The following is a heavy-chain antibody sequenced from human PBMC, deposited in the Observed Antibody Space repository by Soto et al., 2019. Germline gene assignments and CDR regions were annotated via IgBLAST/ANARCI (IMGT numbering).Heavy chain of an antibody. D-gene: IGHD5-18*01. CDR1: GYTFTSYG. Sequence: ASVKVSCKASGYTFTSYGISWVRQAPGQGLEWMGWISAYNGNTNYAQKLQGRVTMTTDTSTSTAYMELRSLRSDDTAVYYCARDGMIQPTATNFDYWGQGTMVTVYS. CDR2: ISAYNGNT. V-gene: IGHV1-18*04. CDR3: ARDGMIQPTATNFDY. J-gene: IGHJ4*02.